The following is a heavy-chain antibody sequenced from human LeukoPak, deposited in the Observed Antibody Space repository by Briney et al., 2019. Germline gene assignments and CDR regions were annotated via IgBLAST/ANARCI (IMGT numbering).Heavy chain of an antibody. V-gene: IGHV3-30*03. CDR3: AREPYYYDSSGYYGFFDY. CDR2: ISYDGSNK. Sequence: PGGSLRLSCAASGFTFNSYDMNWVRQAPGKGLEWVAVISYDGSNKYYADSVKGRFTISRDNSKNTLYLQMNSLRAEDTAVYYCAREPYYYDSSGYYGFFDYWGQGTLVTVSS. J-gene: IGHJ4*02. CDR1: GFTFNSYD. D-gene: IGHD3-22*01.